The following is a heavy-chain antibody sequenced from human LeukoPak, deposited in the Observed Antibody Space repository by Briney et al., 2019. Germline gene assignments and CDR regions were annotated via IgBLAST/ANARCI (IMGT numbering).Heavy chain of an antibody. CDR3: AGDFEGNLAFDI. J-gene: IGHJ3*02. CDR2: ISSSSTYI. V-gene: IGHV3-21*01. CDR1: GFSFSNCS. Sequence: GGSLRLSCAASGFSFSNCSMNWVRQAPGKGLEWVSSISSSSTYIYYADSLEGRFTISRDNVRNSLYLQMNSLRAEDTAVYYCAGDFEGNLAFDIWGQGTMVTVSS. D-gene: IGHD2/OR15-2a*01.